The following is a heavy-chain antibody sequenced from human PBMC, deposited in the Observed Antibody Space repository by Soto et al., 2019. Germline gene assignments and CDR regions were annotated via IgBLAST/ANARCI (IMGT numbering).Heavy chain of an antibody. CDR1: GYSFTSYW. CDR3: ARIPSTGPYYFDY. Sequence: PGESLKISCKASGYSFTSYWIGWVRQMPGKGLEWTGIIYPGDSDTRYSPSFQGQVTISADKSISTASLQWSSLKASDTAMYYCARIPSTGPYYFDYWGQGTLVTVSS. J-gene: IGHJ4*02. V-gene: IGHV5-51*01. D-gene: IGHD1-1*01. CDR2: IYPGDSDT.